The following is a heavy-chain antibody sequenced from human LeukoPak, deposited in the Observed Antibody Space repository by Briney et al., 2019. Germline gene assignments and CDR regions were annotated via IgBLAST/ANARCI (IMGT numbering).Heavy chain of an antibody. CDR1: GFTFSSYA. Sequence: PGGSLRLSCAASGFTFSSYAMHWVRQAPGKGLEWVAVISYDGSNKYYADSVKGRFTISRDNSKNTLYLQMNSLRAEDTAVYYCVKDRNWNDPYAFDIWGQGTMVTVSS. J-gene: IGHJ3*02. CDR3: VKDRNWNDPYAFDI. D-gene: IGHD1-1*01. V-gene: IGHV3-30-3*02. CDR2: ISYDGSNK.